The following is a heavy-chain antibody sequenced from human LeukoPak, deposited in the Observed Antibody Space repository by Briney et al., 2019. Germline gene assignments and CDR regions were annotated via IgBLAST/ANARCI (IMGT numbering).Heavy chain of an antibody. CDR3: ARDPPYDSSGWLY. J-gene: IGHJ4*02. CDR2: ISSSGSTI. V-gene: IGHV3-48*04. Sequence: GGSLRLSCAASGFTFSSYWMSWVRQAPGKGLEWVSYISSSGSTIYYADSVKGRFTISRGNAKNSLYLQMNSLRAEDTAVYYCARDPPYDSSGWLYWGQGTLVTVSS. CDR1: GFTFSSYW. D-gene: IGHD6-19*01.